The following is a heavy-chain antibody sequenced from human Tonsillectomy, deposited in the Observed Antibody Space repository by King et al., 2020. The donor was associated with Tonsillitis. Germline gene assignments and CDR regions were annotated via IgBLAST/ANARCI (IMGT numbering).Heavy chain of an antibody. V-gene: IGHV1-8*02. CDR2: MNPNSGNT. Sequence: VQLVESGAEVKKPGASVKVSCKASGYTFTSYDINWVRQATGQGLEWMGGMNPNSGNTGYAHKFQGRVTMTRNTSISTAYMELSSLRAEDTAVYYCARYVNSGGPLDYWGQGTLVTVSS. CDR1: GYTFTSYD. D-gene: IGHD1-26*01. CDR3: ARYVNSGGPLDY. J-gene: IGHJ4*02.